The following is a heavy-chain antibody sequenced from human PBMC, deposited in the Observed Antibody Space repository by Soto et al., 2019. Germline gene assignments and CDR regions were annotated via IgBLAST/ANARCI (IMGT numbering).Heavy chain of an antibody. CDR2: ISSNGGST. J-gene: IGHJ3*02. CDR3: ARDGDYDFWSGYYDRGNAFDI. V-gene: IGHV3-64*01. D-gene: IGHD3-3*01. Sequence: EVQLVESGGGLVQPGGSLRLSCAASGFTFSSYAMHWVRQAPGKGLEYVSAISSNGGSTYYANSVKGRFTISRDNSKNTLDLQMGSLRAEDMAVYYCARDGDYDFWSGYYDRGNAFDIWGQGTMVTVSS. CDR1: GFTFSSYA.